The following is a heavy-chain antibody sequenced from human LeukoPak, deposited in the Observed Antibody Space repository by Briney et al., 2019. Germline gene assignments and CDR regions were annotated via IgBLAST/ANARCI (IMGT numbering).Heavy chain of an antibody. CDR2: ISGSGGST. D-gene: IGHD1-26*01. CDR1: GFTFSSYA. V-gene: IGHV3-23*01. J-gene: IGHJ4*02. Sequence: GGSLRLSCAASGFTFSSYAMSWVRQAPGKGLEWVSAISGSGGSTYYADSVKGRFTISRDNSKNTPYLQLNSLRAADTAVYYCARDPIPFRSGAPGYWGQGILVTVSS. CDR3: ARDPIPFRSGAPGY.